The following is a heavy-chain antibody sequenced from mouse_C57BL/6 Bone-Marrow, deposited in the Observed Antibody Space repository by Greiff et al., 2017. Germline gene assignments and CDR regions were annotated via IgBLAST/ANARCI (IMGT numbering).Heavy chain of an antibody. J-gene: IGHJ2*01. Sequence: VKLQQPGAELVMPGASVKLSCKASGYTFTSYWMQWVKQRPGQGLEWIGEIDPSDSYTNYNQKFKGKATLTVDTSSSTAYMQLSSLTSEDSAVYYCARDAYWGQGTTLTVSS. CDR1: GYTFTSYW. CDR3: ARDAY. V-gene: IGHV1-50*01. CDR2: IDPSDSYT.